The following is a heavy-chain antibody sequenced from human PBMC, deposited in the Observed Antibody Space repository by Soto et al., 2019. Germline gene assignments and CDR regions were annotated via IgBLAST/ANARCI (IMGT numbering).Heavy chain of an antibody. CDR1: GFIFSDYT. CDR2: IWYDGSNK. D-gene: IGHD3-16*01. CDR3: AREGGGSDTPITDFVPLPKGVHYYYGMYV. Sequence: GGYLRLSCAASGFIFSDYTMTWVRQAPGRGLEWVAVIWYDGSNKYYADSVKGRFTISRDNSKNTLYLQMNSLRAEDTAVYYCAREGGGSDTPITDFVPLPKGVHYYYGMYVWGQGTTVTVSS. V-gene: IGHV3-33*08. J-gene: IGHJ6*02.